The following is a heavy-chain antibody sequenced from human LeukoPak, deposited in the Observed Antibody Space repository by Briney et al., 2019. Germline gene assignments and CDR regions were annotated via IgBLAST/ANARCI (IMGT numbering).Heavy chain of an antibody. V-gene: IGHV7-4-1*02. CDR1: GYTFTSYA. J-gene: IGHJ6*02. CDR2: TNTNTGNP. Sequence: ASVKVSCKASGYTFTSYAMNWVRQAPGQGLEWMGWTNTNTGNPTYAQGFTGRFVFSLDTSVSTAYLQISSLKAEDTAVYYCARDKGITIFGPDYYYYGMDVWGQGTTVTVSS. D-gene: IGHD3-3*01. CDR3: ARDKGITIFGPDYYYYGMDV.